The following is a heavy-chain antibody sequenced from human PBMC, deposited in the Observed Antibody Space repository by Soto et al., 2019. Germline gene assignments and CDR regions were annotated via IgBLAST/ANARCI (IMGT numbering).Heavy chain of an antibody. V-gene: IGHV1-69*13. J-gene: IGHJ4*02. D-gene: IGHD2-21*02. CDR3: ARDPEFTCGGDCLGPLDY. CDR1: GGTFSSYA. Sequence: SVKVSCKASGGTFSSYAISWVRQAPGQGLEWMGGIIPIFGTANYAQKFQGRVTITADESTSTAYMELSSLRSEDTAVYYCARDPEFTCGGDCLGPLDYWGQGTLVTVSS. CDR2: IIPIFGTA.